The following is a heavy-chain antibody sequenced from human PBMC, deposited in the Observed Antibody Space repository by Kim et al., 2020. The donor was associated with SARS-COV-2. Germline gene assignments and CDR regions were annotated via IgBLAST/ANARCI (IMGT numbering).Heavy chain of an antibody. CDR3: AKSPLSYGPPHGRWYGMDV. CDR2: ISGSGGST. Sequence: GGSLRLSCAASGFTFSSYAMSWVRQAPGKGLEWVSAISGSGGSTYYADSVKGRFTISRDNSKNTLYLQMNSLRAEDTAVYYCAKSPLSYGPPHGRWYGMDVWGQGTTVTVSS. CDR1: GFTFSSYA. V-gene: IGHV3-23*01. D-gene: IGHD5-18*01. J-gene: IGHJ6*02.